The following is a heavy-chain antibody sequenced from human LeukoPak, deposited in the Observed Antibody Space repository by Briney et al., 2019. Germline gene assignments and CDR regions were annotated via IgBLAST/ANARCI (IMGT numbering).Heavy chain of an antibody. CDR1: GGTFSSYA. Sequence: SVKVSCTASGGTFSSYAISWVRQAPGQGLEWMGGIIPIFGTANYAQKFQGRVTITADESTSTAYMELSSLRSEDTAVYYCARDGADWVGATIDLFYWGQGTLVTVSS. CDR3: ARDGADWVGATIDLFY. CDR2: IIPIFGTA. J-gene: IGHJ4*02. D-gene: IGHD1-26*01. V-gene: IGHV1-69*13.